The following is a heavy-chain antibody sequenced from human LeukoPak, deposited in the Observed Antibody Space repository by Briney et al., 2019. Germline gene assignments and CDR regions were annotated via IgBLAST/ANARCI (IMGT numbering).Heavy chain of an antibody. CDR1: GGSIGSSNY. J-gene: IGHJ4*02. Sequence: SETLSLTCTVSGGSIGSSNYWGWIRQPPGKGLEWIGSLYYSGSTYYNPSLKSRVTISVDTSKNHFSLKLSSVTAADTAVYYCARRDGAPYYFDYWGQETLVTVSS. D-gene: IGHD4/OR15-4a*01. V-gene: IGHV4-39*02. CDR2: LYYSGST. CDR3: ARRDGAPYYFDY.